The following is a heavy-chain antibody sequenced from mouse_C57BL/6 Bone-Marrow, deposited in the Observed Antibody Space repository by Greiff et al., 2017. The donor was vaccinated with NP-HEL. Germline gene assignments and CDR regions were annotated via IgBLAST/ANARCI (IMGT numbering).Heavy chain of an antibody. V-gene: IGHV1-26*01. D-gene: IGHD4-1*01. CDR2: INPNNGGT. Sequence: EEQLQQSGPELVKPGASVKISCKASGYTFTDYYMNWVKQSHGKSLEWIGDINPNNGGTSYNQKFKGKATLTVDKSSSTAYMELRSLTSEDSAVYYCARLAGTNAMDYWGQGTSVTVSS. CDR1: GYTFTDYY. J-gene: IGHJ4*01. CDR3: ARLAGTNAMDY.